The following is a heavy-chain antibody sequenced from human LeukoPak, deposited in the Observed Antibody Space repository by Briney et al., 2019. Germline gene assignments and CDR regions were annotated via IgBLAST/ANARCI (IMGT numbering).Heavy chain of an antibody. Sequence: PGRSLRLSCAASGFTFSSYGMHWVRQAPGKGLEWVAVIWYDGSNKYYADSVKGRFTISRDNSKNTLYLQMNSLRAEDTAVYYCARAESPFGDYYFDYWGQGTLVTVSS. D-gene: IGHD3-16*01. CDR3: ARAESPFGDYYFDY. V-gene: IGHV3-33*01. J-gene: IGHJ4*02. CDR1: GFTFSSYG. CDR2: IWYDGSNK.